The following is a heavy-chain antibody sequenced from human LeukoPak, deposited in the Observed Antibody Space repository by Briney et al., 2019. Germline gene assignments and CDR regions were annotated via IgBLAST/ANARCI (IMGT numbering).Heavy chain of an antibody. V-gene: IGHV3-23*01. CDR3: AKKAFGGYYYLDY. D-gene: IGHD1-26*01. J-gene: IGHJ4*02. Sequence: GGSLRLSCAASGFTFSSYAMSWVRQAPGKGLEWFSTISGSSDGTYYADSVRGRFTISRDSSQNTLYLQMYSLRVEDTAVYYCAKKAFGGYYYLDYWGQGTLVTVSS. CDR1: GFTFSSYA. CDR2: ISGSSDGT.